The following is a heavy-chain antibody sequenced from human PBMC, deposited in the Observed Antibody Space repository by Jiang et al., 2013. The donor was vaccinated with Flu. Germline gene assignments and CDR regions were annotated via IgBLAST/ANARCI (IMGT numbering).Heavy chain of an antibody. J-gene: IGHJ4*02. CDR2: ISASGST. V-gene: IGHV4-61*02. CDR1: GASISSGSYF. Sequence: GSGLVKPSRTLSLTCTVSGASISSGSYFWSWIRQPAGKGLEWIGRISASGSTNYNPSLKSRVTISVDTSKNQFSLKVSSVTAADTALYYCAGGYCSGGSCYGVSDYWGQGTLVTVSS. CDR3: AGGYCSGGSCYGVSDY. D-gene: IGHD2-15*01.